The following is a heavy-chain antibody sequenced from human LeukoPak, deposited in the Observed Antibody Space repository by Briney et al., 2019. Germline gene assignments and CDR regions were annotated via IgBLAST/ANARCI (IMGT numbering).Heavy chain of an antibody. J-gene: IGHJ1*01. CDR3: ARDPRYCSSTSCKKGKTSAAYFQH. D-gene: IGHD2-2*01. Sequence: GGSLRLSCAASGFTFSSYAMHWVRQAPVKELEWVAVISYDGSNKYYADSVKGRFTISRDNSKNTLYLQMNSLRAEDTAVYYCARDPRYCSSTSCKKGKTSAAYFQHWGQGTLVTVSS. V-gene: IGHV3-30-3*01. CDR1: GFTFSSYA. CDR2: ISYDGSNK.